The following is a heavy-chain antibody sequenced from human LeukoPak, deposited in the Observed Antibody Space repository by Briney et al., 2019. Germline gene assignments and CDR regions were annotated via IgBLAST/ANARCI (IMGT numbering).Heavy chain of an antibody. D-gene: IGHD6-13*01. J-gene: IGHJ6*03. CDR1: GFTFSSYW. CDR3: ARDCRIAASLEYYYYYYMDV. Sequence: GGSLRLSCAASGFTFSSYWMSWVRQAPGKGLEWVANIKQDGSEKYYVDSVKGRFTISRDNAKNSLYLQMNSLRAEDTAVYYCARDCRIAASLEYYYYYYMDVWGKGTTVAISS. V-gene: IGHV3-7*01. CDR2: IKQDGSEK.